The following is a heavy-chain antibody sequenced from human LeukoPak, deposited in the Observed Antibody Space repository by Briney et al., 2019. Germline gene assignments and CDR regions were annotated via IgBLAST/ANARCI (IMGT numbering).Heavy chain of an antibody. CDR2: IIPILGIA. J-gene: IGHJ4*02. Sequence: SVKVSCKASGGTFSSYTISWVRQAPRQGLEWMGRIIPILGIANYAQKFQGRVTITADKSTSTAYMELSSLRSEDTVVYYCARDPFYYGSASPFDYWGQGTLVTVSS. CDR1: GGTFSSYT. V-gene: IGHV1-69*04. CDR3: ARDPFYYGSASPFDY. D-gene: IGHD3-10*01.